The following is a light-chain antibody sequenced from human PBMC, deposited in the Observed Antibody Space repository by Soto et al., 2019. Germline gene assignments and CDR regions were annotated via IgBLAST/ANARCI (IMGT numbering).Light chain of an antibody. Sequence: DIHITQSPSSLSASVGDRVTITCRASQGISTYLNWYQQKPGKAPKLLIYAASSLQSGVPSRFSGSGSETDFTLTISSLQPEDFAIYSCQQSYSTTWTFGQGTKVDIK. CDR2: AAS. CDR3: QQSYSTTWT. CDR1: QGISTY. V-gene: IGKV1-39*01. J-gene: IGKJ1*01.